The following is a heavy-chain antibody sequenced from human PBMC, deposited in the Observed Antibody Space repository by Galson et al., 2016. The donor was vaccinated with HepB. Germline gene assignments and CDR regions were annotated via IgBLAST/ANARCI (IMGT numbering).Heavy chain of an antibody. Sequence: SLRLSCAASGFTFDDHAMHWVRQAPGKGLEWVSGISWSSGDIDYADSVKGRFTISRDNAKNSLYLQMNSLRPEDTAFYFCVKGRGWELPHLQDWGQGTLVTVSS. V-gene: IGHV3-9*01. CDR3: VKGRGWELPHLQD. D-gene: IGHD1-26*01. CDR2: ISWSSGDI. J-gene: IGHJ1*01. CDR1: GFTFDDHA.